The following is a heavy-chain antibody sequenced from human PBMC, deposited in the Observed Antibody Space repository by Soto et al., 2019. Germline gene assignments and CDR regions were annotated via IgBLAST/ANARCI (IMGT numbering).Heavy chain of an antibody. V-gene: IGHV3-74*01. D-gene: IGHD2-15*01. Sequence: EVQLVECGGGLVQPGGSLRLSCAASGFTFSSYWMHWVRQAPGKGLVWVSRINSDGSSTSYADSVKGRFTISRDNAKNTMYLQMNSLRAEDTAVYYCARGPLWWELYDAFDIWGQGTMVTVSS. J-gene: IGHJ3*02. CDR3: ARGPLWWELYDAFDI. CDR2: INSDGSST. CDR1: GFTFSSYW.